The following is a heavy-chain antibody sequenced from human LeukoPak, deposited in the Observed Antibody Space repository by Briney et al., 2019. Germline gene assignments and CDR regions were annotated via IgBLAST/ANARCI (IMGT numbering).Heavy chain of an antibody. D-gene: IGHD3-16*01. Sequence: SVKVSCKASGGTFSSYAISWVRQAPGQGLEWMGGIIPIFATANYAQKFQGRVTITADESTSTAYMELSSLRSEDTAVYYCARGPTVFGGVYYYYYYMDVWGKGTTVTVSS. J-gene: IGHJ6*03. CDR2: IIPIFATA. V-gene: IGHV1-69*13. CDR3: ARGPTVFGGVYYYYYYMDV. CDR1: GGTFSSYA.